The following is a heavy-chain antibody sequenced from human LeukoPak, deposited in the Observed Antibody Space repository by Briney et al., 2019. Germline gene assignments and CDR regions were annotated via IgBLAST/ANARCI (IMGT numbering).Heavy chain of an antibody. V-gene: IGHV3-23*01. D-gene: IGHD2-2*01. CDR2: ISGSGGST. CDR1: GFTFSSYA. CDR3: AKGAVPAAMLFEVYYFDY. Sequence: PGGSLRLSCAASGFTFSSYAMSWVRQAPGKGLEWVSAISGSGGSTYYAGSVKGRFTISRDNSKNTLYLQMNSLRAEDTAVYYCAKGAVPAAMLFEVYYFDYWGQGPLVTASS. J-gene: IGHJ4*02.